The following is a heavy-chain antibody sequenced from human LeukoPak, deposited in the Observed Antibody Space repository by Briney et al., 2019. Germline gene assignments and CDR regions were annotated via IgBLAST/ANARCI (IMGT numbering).Heavy chain of an antibody. V-gene: IGHV3-23*01. D-gene: IGHD5-24*01. Sequence: GGSLRLSCAASGFTFSSYAMSWVRQAPAKGMEWVSAISGSGGSTYYADSVKGRFTISRDNSKNTLYLQMNSLRAEDTAVYYCAKDFRGYNTPFDYWGQGTLVTVSS. CDR2: ISGSGGST. CDR1: GFTFSSYA. J-gene: IGHJ4*02. CDR3: AKDFRGYNTPFDY.